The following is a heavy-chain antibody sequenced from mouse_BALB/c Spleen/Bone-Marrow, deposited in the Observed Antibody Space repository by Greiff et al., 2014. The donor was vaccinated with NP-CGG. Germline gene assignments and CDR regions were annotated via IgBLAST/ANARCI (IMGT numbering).Heavy chain of an antibody. D-gene: IGHD2-12*01. CDR1: GFTFSDYY. J-gene: IGHJ4*01. CDR2: ISNGGGST. V-gene: IGHV5-12*02. CDR3: ARHAEIRRDAMDY. Sequence: EVNVVESGGGLVQPGGSLKLSCATSGFTFSDYYMYWVRQTPEKRLEWVAYISNGGGSTYYPGTVKGRFTISRDNAKNTLYLQMSRLKSEDTAMYYCARHAEIRRDAMDYWGQGTSVTVSS.